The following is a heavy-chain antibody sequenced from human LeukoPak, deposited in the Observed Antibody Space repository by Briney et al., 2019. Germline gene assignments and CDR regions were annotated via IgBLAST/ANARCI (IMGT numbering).Heavy chain of an antibody. J-gene: IGHJ4*02. CDR2: INTNTGNP. D-gene: IGHD3-10*01. CDR1: GYTFTSYA. Sequence: ASVKVSCKASGYTFTSYAMNWVRQAPGQGLEWMGWINTNTGNPTYAQGFTGRFVFSLDTSVSTAYLLISSLKAEDTAVYYCARRSVIYGSGSWFGYWGQGTLVTVSS. CDR3: ARRSVIYGSGSWFGY. V-gene: IGHV7-4-1*02.